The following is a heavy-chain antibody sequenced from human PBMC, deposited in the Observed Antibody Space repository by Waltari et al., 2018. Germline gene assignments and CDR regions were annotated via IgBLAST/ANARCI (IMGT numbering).Heavy chain of an antibody. CDR3: ARGDDILTDYYKGLDY. CDR1: GYTFTSYG. V-gene: IGHV1-18*01. D-gene: IGHD3-9*01. J-gene: IGHJ4*01. Sequence: QIRLVQSGDEIKEPGASVKVSCKASGYTFTSYGISWLRRAPGQGLEWMGWVSPYDGNTNYAQKVQGRVGMTTDTSTTTAYMELRSLTSDDTSMYYCARGDDILTDYYKGLDYWGHGTLVTVSS. CDR2: VSPYDGNT.